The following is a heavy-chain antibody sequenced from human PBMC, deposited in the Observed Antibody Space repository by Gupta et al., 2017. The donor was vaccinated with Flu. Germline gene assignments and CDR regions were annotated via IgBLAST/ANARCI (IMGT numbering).Heavy chain of an antibody. CDR1: GVTFSTYA. V-gene: IGHV1-69*01. CDR2: VIPVFGPT. D-gene: IGHD2-15*01. CDR3: ARKGGGDCSGGTCYSFDY. J-gene: IGHJ4*02. Sequence: QVQLEQSGAEVKKPGSSVKVSCKAYGVTFSTYAINWVRQAPGQGLEWMGGVIPVFGPTMYAQRFQGRVTITADESTSTAYMELSSLTSDDTAFYYCARKGGGDCSGGTCYSFDYWGQGTLVTVSS.